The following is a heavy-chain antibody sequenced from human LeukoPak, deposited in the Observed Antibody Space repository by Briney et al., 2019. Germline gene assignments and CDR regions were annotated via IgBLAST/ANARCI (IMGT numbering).Heavy chain of an antibody. V-gene: IGHV3-66*01. CDR1: GFTVSSNY. CDR3: ARDQGGATFDY. J-gene: IGHJ4*02. CDR2: IYSGGST. D-gene: IGHD1-26*01. Sequence: PGGSLRLSCAASGFTVSSNYMSWVRQAPGKGLEWVSVIYSGGSTYYADSVKGRFTISRDNSKNTLYLQMNSLRAEDTAVYYCARDQGGATFDYWGQGTLVTVSS.